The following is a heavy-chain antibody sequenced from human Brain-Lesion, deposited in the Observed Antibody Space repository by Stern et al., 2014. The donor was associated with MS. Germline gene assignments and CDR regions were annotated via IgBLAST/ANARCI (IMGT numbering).Heavy chain of an antibody. Sequence: EVQLVVSGGGFVQPGGFLRLSCAASGFTFSNYWMTWVRQAPGKGLVWVSRVNNDGRRTSYADSVKGRCSMSRDNAKNTLYLQMNSLRVEDTAIYYCARGERWFDSWGQGTLVTVSS. CDR1: GFTFSNYW. CDR2: VNNDGRRT. V-gene: IGHV3-74*02. D-gene: IGHD3-10*01. CDR3: ARGERWFDS. J-gene: IGHJ5*01.